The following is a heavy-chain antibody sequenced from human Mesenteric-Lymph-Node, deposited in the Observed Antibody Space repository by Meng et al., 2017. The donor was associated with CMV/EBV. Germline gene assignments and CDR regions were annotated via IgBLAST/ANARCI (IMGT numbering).Heavy chain of an antibody. CDR2: VYYSGNT. Sequence: SGGSISRSGYYWGWIRQPPGRGLEWIGSVYYSGNTYYNPSLKSRVTISVDTSKNQFSLKLSSVTAADTAVYYCARLSSSWLYYFDYWGQGTLVTVSS. J-gene: IGHJ4*02. D-gene: IGHD6-13*01. CDR3: ARLSSSWLYYFDY. V-gene: IGHV4-39*07. CDR1: GGSISRSGYY.